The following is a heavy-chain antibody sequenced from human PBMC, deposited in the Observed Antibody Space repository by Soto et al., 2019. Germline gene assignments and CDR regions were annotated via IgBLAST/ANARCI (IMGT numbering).Heavy chain of an antibody. D-gene: IGHD4-17*01. CDR2: IWYDGSNK. CDR1: GFTFSSYG. J-gene: IGHJ4*02. CDR3: ARDPFYGDSWYYFDY. V-gene: IGHV3-33*01. Sequence: PGGSLRLSCAASGFTFSSYGMHWVRQAPGKGLEWVAVIWYDGSNKYYADSVKGRFTISRDNSKNTLYLQMNSLRAEDTAVYYCARDPFYGDSWYYFDYWGQGTLVTVSS.